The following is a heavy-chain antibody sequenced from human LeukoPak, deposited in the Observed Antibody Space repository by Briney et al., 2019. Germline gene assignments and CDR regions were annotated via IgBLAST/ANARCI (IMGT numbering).Heavy chain of an antibody. V-gene: IGHV4-34*01. CDR3: ARGYGVYVHYYMDV. Sequence: SETLSLTCAVYGGSFSSYYWSWIRQPPGKGLEWIGEINHSGSTNYNPSLKSRVTISVDTSKNQFSLKLTPVTAADTAVYYCARGYGVYVHYYMDVWGKGTPVTVSS. CDR1: GGSFSSYY. J-gene: IGHJ6*03. CDR2: INHSGST. D-gene: IGHD4-17*01.